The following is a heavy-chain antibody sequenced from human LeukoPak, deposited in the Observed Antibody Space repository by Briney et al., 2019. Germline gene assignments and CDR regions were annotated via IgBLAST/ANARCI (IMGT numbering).Heavy chain of an antibody. CDR3: ARDRHDYGDYYFDY. D-gene: IGHD4-17*01. CDR2: IIPILGIA. J-gene: IGHJ4*02. V-gene: IGHV1-69*04. CDR1: GGTFSIYA. Sequence: ASVTVSCKASGGTFSIYAISWVRQAPGQGREWMGRIIPILGIANYAQKFQGRVTITADKSTSTAYMELSSLRSEDTAVYYCARDRHDYGDYYFDYWGQGTLVTVPS.